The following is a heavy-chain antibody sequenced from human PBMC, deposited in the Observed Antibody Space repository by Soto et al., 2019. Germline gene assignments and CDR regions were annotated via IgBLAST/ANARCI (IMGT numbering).Heavy chain of an antibody. Sequence: GGALRPSCADSVSTFADYALHWFRLARLHGMEWVSAISRNSGSIGYADSVEGRFTISRDNAKNSLYLQMNSLTAEDTALYYCPKDIGSPGYTYVYDDFNTWGQGTLVTVSS. D-gene: IGHD5-18*01. V-gene: IGHV3-9*01. J-gene: IGHJ3*02. CDR3: PKDIGSPGYTYVYDDFNT. CDR2: ISRNSGSI. CDR1: VSTFADYA.